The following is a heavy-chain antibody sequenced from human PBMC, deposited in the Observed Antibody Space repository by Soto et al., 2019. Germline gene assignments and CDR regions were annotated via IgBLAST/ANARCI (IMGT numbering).Heavy chain of an antibody. D-gene: IGHD3-10*01. V-gene: IGHV4-34*01. CDR2: INHSGST. CDR3: ARGLYRVGYYGSGSYSYFDY. J-gene: IGHJ4*02. Sequence: QVQLQQWGAGLLKPSETLSLTCAVYGGSFSGYYWSWIRQPPGKGPEWIGEINHSGSTNYNPSLKSRVTISVDTSKNQFSLKLSSVTAADTAVYYCARGLYRVGYYGSGSYSYFDYWGQGTLVTVSS. CDR1: GGSFSGYY.